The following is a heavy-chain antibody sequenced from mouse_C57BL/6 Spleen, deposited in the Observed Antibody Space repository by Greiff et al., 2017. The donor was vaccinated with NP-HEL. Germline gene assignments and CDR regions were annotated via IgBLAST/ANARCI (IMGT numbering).Heavy chain of an antibody. D-gene: IGHD4-1*01. Sequence: QVQLQQSGAELARPGASVKLSCKASGYTFTSYGISWVKQRTGQGLEWIGEIYPRSGNTYYNEKFKGKATLTADKSSSTAYMELRSLTSEDSAVYFCASGTGTEFDYWGQGTTLTVSS. CDR3: ASGTGTEFDY. CDR1: GYTFTSYG. CDR2: IYPRSGNT. J-gene: IGHJ2*01. V-gene: IGHV1-81*01.